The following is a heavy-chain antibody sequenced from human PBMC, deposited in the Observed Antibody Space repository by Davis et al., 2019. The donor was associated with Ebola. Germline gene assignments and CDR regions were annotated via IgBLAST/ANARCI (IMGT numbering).Heavy chain of an antibody. CDR1: GGSISSYY. Sequence: SETLSLTCTVSGGSISSYYWSWIRQPAGKGLEWIGRIYSSGSTYYNPSLKSRVTMSVDTSKNQFSLKLSSVTAADTAVYYCARDSRFLESYYYYYGMDVWGQGTTVTVSS. V-gene: IGHV4-4*07. CDR3: ARDSRFLESYYYYYGMDV. D-gene: IGHD3-3*01. J-gene: IGHJ6*02. CDR2: IYSSGST.